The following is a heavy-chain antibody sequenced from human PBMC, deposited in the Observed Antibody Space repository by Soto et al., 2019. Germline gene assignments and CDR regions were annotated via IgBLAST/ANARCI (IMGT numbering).Heavy chain of an antibody. CDR1: GGFVNSDTHS. CDR2: IYSGGST. V-gene: IGHV4-61*01. CDR3: ARFVRSCSATTCSTRADV. Sequence: SETLSLTCTVSGGFVNSDTHSWSWIRQTPGKRLEWIGFIYSGGSTKNPSLRSRVTMSVDTSKNQFSLKLRSVIVADTAVYHCARFVRSCSATTCSTRADVWGQGVTVTVSS. J-gene: IGHJ6*02. D-gene: IGHD2-2*01.